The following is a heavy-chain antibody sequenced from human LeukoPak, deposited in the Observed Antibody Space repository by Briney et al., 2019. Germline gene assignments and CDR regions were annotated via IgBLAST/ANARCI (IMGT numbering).Heavy chain of an antibody. Sequence: SETLSLTCTVSGGSISSYYWSWIRQPAGKGLEWIGRIYTSGSTNYNPSLKCRVTMSVDTSKNQFSLKLSSVTAADTAVYYCAREVVPDVIDAFDIWGQGTMVTVSS. J-gene: IGHJ3*02. D-gene: IGHD2-2*01. CDR3: AREVVPDVIDAFDI. CDR2: IYTSGST. CDR1: GGSISSYY. V-gene: IGHV4-4*07.